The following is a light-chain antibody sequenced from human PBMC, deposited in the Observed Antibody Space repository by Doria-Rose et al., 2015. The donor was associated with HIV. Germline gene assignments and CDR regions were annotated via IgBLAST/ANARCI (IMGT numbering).Light chain of an antibody. CDR3: HQYGTSWT. J-gene: IGKJ1*01. CDR1: QSFSSTY. V-gene: IGKV3-20*01. Sequence: EIVMTQSPGTLSLSPGERATLSCRASQSFSSTYLAWYQQKPGQAPSLPIYDGSTRATGIPDRLSASGSGTDFTLTINRLEPEDFALYYCHQYGTSWTFGQGTKVEI. CDR2: DGS.